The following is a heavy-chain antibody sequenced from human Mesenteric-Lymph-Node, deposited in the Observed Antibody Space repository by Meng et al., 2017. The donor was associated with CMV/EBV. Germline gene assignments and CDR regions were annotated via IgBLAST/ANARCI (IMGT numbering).Heavy chain of an antibody. CDR2: ITGSGAST. J-gene: IGHJ4*02. V-gene: IGHV3-23*01. CDR3: VSGRDYFDY. Sequence: LRLSCAASGFTFSSYAMSWVRQAPGKGLEWVSGITGSGASTYYADSVKGRFTISRDNSKNTLYLQMNSLRAEDTAVYDCVSGRDYFDYWGQGILVTVSS. D-gene: IGHD2-15*01. CDR1: GFTFSSYA.